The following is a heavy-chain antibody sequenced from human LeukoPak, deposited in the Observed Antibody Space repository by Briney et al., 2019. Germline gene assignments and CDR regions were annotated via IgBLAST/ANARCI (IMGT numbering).Heavy chain of an antibody. CDR1: GYSFTSYW. CDR3: ARHVETRYCSSTSCRSVNWCDP. J-gene: IGHJ5*02. D-gene: IGHD2-2*01. Sequence: GESLKISCKGSGYSFTSYWIGWVRQMPGKGLEWMGIIYPGDSDTRYSPSFQGQVTISADKSISTAYLQWSSLKASDTAMYYCARHVETRYCSSTSCRSVNWCDPWGQGTLVTVSS. CDR2: IYPGDSDT. V-gene: IGHV5-51*01.